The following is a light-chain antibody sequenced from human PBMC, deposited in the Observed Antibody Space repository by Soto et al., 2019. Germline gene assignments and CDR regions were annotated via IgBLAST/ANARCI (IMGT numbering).Light chain of an antibody. CDR3: QQYYSTPLT. CDR1: QSALYSSNNKNY. CDR2: WAS. Sequence: DIVMTQAPDSLAVSLGERGTSNCKSSQSALYSSNNKNYLAWYQQKPGQPPKLLIYWASTRESGVPDRFSGSGSGTDFTLTISSLQAEDVAVYYCQQYYSTPLTFGGGTRVDIK. J-gene: IGKJ4*01. V-gene: IGKV4-1*01.